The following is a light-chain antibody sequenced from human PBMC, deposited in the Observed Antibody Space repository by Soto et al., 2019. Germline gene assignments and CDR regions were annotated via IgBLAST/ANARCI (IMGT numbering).Light chain of an antibody. CDR1: QSIGNW. CDR3: EQIDSYPFT. CDR2: KAS. V-gene: IGKV1-5*03. Sequence: DIQMTQSPSTLSASVGDRVTITCRASQSIGNWLAWYQQNPGKDPKLLISKASSLESGVPSRFSGSRSGTEFTLTISSLQPNDFATYYCEQIDSYPFTFGPGTKVDIK. J-gene: IGKJ3*01.